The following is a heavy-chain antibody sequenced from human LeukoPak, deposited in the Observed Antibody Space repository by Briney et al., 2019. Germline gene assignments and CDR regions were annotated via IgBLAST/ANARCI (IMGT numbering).Heavy chain of an antibody. CDR1: GFTFRTYG. CDR2: ISNCGSYI. V-gene: IGHV3-21*01. Sequence: GGSLRLSCAASGFTFRTYGMSWVRQAPGKGLEGVSSISNCGSYIYYADSVRGRFTLSRDNAKNSLYLQMNSLRAEDTAVPSCARDDSGDEYLQHWGQGNLVTVSS. J-gene: IGHJ1*01. CDR3: ARDDSGDEYLQH. D-gene: IGHD4-17*01.